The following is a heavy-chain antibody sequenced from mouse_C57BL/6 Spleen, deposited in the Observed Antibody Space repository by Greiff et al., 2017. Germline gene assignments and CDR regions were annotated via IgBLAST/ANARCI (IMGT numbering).Heavy chain of an antibody. J-gene: IGHJ4*01. D-gene: IGHD1-1*01. CDR1: GFTFSSYA. V-gene: IGHV5-4*01. CDR3: ARDLYYGSSDAMDY. Sequence: EVKLVESGGGLVKPGGSLKLSCAASGFTFSSYAMSWVRQTPEKRLEWVATISDGGSYTYYPDNVKGRFTISRDNAKNNLYLQMSHLKSEDTAMYYCARDLYYGSSDAMDYWGQGTSVTVSS. CDR2: ISDGGSYT.